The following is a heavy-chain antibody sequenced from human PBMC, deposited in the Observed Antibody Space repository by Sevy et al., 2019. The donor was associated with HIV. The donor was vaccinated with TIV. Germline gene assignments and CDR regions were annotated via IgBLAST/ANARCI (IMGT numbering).Heavy chain of an antibody. V-gene: IGHV3-7*03. D-gene: IGHD2-2*01. CDR2: IKLDGSEK. J-gene: IGHJ6*01. CDR1: GFTFRSYW. CDR3: ARDCSSTSCHWGMDL. Sequence: GGSLRLSCVASGFTFRSYWMSWVRQAPGKGLEWVANIKLDGSEKYYVDSVKGRFTISRDNAKNSLYLQMNSLRAEDTAVYYCARDCSSTSCHWGMDLWGQGTTVTVSS.